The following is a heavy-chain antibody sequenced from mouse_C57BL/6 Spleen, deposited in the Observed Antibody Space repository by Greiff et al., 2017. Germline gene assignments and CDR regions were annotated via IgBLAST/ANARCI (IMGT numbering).Heavy chain of an antibody. J-gene: IGHJ3*01. CDR1: GYTFTDYE. CDR2: IDPETGGT. Sequence: QVQLQQSGAELVRPGASVTLSSKASGYTFTDYEMHWVKQTPVHGLEWIGAIDPETGGTAYNQKFKGKAILTADKSSSTAYMELRSLTDEDAAVYYCTRWDDYHETGFAYWGKGTRVTVSA. D-gene: IGHD2-4*01. V-gene: IGHV1-15*01. CDR3: TRWDDYHETGFAY.